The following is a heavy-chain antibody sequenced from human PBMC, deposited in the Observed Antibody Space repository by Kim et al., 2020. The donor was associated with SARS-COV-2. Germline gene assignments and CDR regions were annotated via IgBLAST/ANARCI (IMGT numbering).Heavy chain of an antibody. V-gene: IGHV3-7*03. CDR3: ARGAVTRHEY. D-gene: IGHD5-18*01. J-gene: IGHJ4*02. CDR2: INDDGSAT. CDR1: GFTFNSHS. Sequence: GGSLRLSCATSGFTFNSHSMSWVRRVAGKGLEWVATINDDGSATYYMDSVRGRFTISRDNAKNSLNLQMNNLRPEDTALYYCARGAVTRHEYWGQGDLVTVS.